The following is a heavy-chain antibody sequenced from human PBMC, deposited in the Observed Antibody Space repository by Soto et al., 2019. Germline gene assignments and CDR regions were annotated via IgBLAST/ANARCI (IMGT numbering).Heavy chain of an antibody. D-gene: IGHD2-15*01. J-gene: IGHJ3*01. CDR3: ARAWDIVVVVAAHDAFDV. Sequence: EVQLVESGGGLVKPGGSLRLSCAASGFTFSSYSMNWVSQAPGKGLEWVSSISSSSSYIYYADSVKGRFTISRDNAKNPLYLQMNRLRAEDTAVYYRARAWDIVVVVAAHDAFDVWGKGPMVTVSS. V-gene: IGHV3-21*01. CDR2: ISSSSSYI. CDR1: GFTFSSYS.